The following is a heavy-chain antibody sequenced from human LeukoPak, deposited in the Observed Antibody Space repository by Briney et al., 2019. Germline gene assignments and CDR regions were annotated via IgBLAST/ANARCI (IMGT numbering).Heavy chain of an antibody. J-gene: IGHJ4*02. CDR2: ISYDGSNK. CDR3: ARVPVAVAGTDY. CDR1: GFTFSSYA. V-gene: IGHV3-30-3*01. Sequence: GRSLRLSCAASGFTFSSYAMHWVRQAPGKGLEWVAVISYDGSNKYYADSVKGRFTISRDNSKHTLYLQMNSLRAEDTAVYYCARVPVAVAGTDYWGQGTLVTVSS. D-gene: IGHD6-19*01.